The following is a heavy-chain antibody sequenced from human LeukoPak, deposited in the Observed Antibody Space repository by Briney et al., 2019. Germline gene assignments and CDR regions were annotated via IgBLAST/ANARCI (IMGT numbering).Heavy chain of an antibody. CDR3: AKSVYDILTGYYLDY. CDR1: GFTFSSYA. Sequence: GGSLRLSCAASGFTFSSYAMSWVCQAPGKGLEWVSAISGSGGSTYYADSVKGRFTISRDNSKNTLYLQMNSLRAEDTAVYYCAKSVYDILTGYYLDYWGQGTLVTVSS. D-gene: IGHD3-9*01. J-gene: IGHJ4*02. V-gene: IGHV3-23*01. CDR2: ISGSGGST.